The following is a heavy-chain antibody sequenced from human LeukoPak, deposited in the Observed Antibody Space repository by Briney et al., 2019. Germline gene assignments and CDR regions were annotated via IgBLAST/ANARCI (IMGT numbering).Heavy chain of an antibody. V-gene: IGHV4-31*03. J-gene: IGHJ4*02. Sequence: SETLSLTCTVSGGSISSGGYYWSWIRQHPGKGLEWIGYIYYSGSTYYNPSLKSRVTISVDTSKNQFSLKLSSVTAADTAVYYCARTSYDSWSGYPHPFDYWGQGTLVTVSS. D-gene: IGHD3-3*01. CDR1: GGSISSGGYY. CDR2: IYYSGST. CDR3: ARTSYDSWSGYPHPFDY.